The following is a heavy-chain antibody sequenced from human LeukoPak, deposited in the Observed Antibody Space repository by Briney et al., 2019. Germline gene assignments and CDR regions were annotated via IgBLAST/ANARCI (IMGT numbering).Heavy chain of an antibody. J-gene: IGHJ3*02. CDR3: ARGSRYHSDAFDI. V-gene: IGHV4-30-4*01. CDR1: GGSISSGDYY. D-gene: IGHD1-14*01. Sequence: SETLSLTCTVSGGSISSGDYYWSWTRQPPGKGLEWIGYIYYSGSTYNNPSLRSRVTISVDTSKNQFSLKLSSVTAADTAVYYCARGSRYHSDAFDIWGQGTMVTVSS. CDR2: IYYSGST.